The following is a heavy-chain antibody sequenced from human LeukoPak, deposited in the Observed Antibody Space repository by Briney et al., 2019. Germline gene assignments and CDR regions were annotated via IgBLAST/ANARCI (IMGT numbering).Heavy chain of an antibody. CDR1: GGSISSSSYY. J-gene: IGHJ4*02. D-gene: IGHD3-3*01. V-gene: IGHV4-39*01. CDR3: ARHELTIFGVAYDY. Sequence: PSETLSLTCTVSGGSISSSSYYWGWIRQPPGKGLEWIGSIYYSGSTYHNPSLKSRVTISVDTSKNQFSLKLSSVTAADTAVYYCARHELTIFGVAYDYWGQGTLVTVSS. CDR2: IYYSGST.